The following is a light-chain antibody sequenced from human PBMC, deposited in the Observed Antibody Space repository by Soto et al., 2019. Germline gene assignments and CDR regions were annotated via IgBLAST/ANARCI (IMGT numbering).Light chain of an antibody. V-gene: IGKV1-39*01. Sequence: DIQMTQSPSSLSASVGDRVTITCRASQSINSYLNWYQQKPGKAPKLLIYAASSSQSGVPSRFSGSGSGTDFTLTISSLQPEDFATYYCQQSYSTPLTFDQGTKVEIK. CDR3: QQSYSTPLT. CDR1: QSINSY. CDR2: AAS. J-gene: IGKJ1*01.